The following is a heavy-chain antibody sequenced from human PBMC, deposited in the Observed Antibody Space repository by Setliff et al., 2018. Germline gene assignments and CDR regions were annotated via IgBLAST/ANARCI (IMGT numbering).Heavy chain of an antibody. CDR1: GGPINSDRYY. V-gene: IGHV4-39*01. CDR2: MYSSGST. Sequence: PSETLSLTCTVSGGPINSDRYYWGWIRQPPGKGLEWIGSMYSSGSTYYNPSLKSRVTISVDTSQNQFSLKLSSVTAADTAAYYCASHPRVTIFGVVAFDYWGQGILVTGSS. CDR3: ASHPRVTIFGVVAFDY. J-gene: IGHJ4*02. D-gene: IGHD3-3*01.